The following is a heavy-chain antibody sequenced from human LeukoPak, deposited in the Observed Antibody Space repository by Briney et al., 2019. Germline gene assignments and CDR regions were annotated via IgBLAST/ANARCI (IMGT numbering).Heavy chain of an antibody. J-gene: IGHJ4*02. D-gene: IGHD1-1*01. CDR2: ISSATGSR. CDR1: GFTFSDYS. Sequence: RGSLRLSCAASGFTFSDYSMSWVRQAPGKGLAWVSSISSATGSRYYADSVKGRFTICRDNAKNSLCLQMNSLRAEDTAVYYCARDRGGYNDYWGQGTLVTVSS. CDR3: ARDRGGYNDY. V-gene: IGHV3-21*01.